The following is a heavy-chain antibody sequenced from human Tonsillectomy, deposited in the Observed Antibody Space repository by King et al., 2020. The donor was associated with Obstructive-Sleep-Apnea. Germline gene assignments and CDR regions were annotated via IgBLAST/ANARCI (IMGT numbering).Heavy chain of an antibody. J-gene: IGHJ4*02. V-gene: IGHV4-31*03. D-gene: IGHD3-22*01. Sequence: QLQLQESGPGLVKPSQTLSLTCTVSGDSIGSGSYFWTWIRQHPGQGLEWIGYIDYSGSTSYNPSLKSRLTISVDASKNQFSLKLSSVTAADTALYYCARGYSYDSSGYQGIDYWGQGTLVTVSS. CDR2: IDYSGST. CDR1: GDSIGSGSYF. CDR3: ARGYSYDSSGYQGIDY.